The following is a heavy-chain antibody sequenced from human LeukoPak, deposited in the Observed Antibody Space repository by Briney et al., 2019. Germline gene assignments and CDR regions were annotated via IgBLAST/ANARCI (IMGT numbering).Heavy chain of an antibody. D-gene: IGHD5-24*01. J-gene: IGHJ4*02. CDR2: IYPGDSDT. V-gene: IGHV5-51*01. Sequence: GESLKISCKGSGYSFTSYWIGWVRQMPGKGLEWVGIIYPGDSDTRYSPSFQGQVTISADKSISTAYLQWSSLKASDTAMYYCARTPNKGGYNSTPFDYWGQGTLVTVSS. CDR3: ARTPNKGGYNSTPFDY. CDR1: GYSFTSYW.